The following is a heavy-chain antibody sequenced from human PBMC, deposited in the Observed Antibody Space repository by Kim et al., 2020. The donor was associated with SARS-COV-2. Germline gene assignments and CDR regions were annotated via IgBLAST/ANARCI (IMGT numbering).Heavy chain of an antibody. CDR2: IWYDGRNK. J-gene: IGHJ4*02. Sequence: GGSLRLSCAASGFTFSTYGMHWVRQAPGKGLEWVAVIWYDGRNKYYADSVKGRFTISRDNSKNTLYLQMNSLRVEDTAVYYCAKSPGGSGSYPPDYWGQSTLVTVSS. D-gene: IGHD3-10*01. CDR3: AKSPGGSGSYPPDY. CDR1: GFTFSTYG. V-gene: IGHV3-33*06.